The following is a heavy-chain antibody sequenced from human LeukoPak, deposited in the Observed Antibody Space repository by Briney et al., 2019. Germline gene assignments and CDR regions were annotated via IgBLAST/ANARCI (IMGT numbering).Heavy chain of an antibody. Sequence: GGSLRLSCAASGFNFISYSMSWVRQAPGKGLEWVAVISYDGSNKYYADSVKGRFTISRDNSKNTLYLQMNSLRAEDTAVYYCAKDKGSSSWPIFDYWGQGTLVTVSS. J-gene: IGHJ4*02. D-gene: IGHD6-13*01. CDR3: AKDKGSSSWPIFDY. CDR1: GFNFISYS. V-gene: IGHV3-30*18. CDR2: ISYDGSNK.